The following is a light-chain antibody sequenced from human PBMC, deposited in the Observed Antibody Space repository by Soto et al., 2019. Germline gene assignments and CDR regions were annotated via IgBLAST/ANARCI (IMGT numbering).Light chain of an antibody. Sequence: EVVLTQSPGTLSLSPGERATLSCKASQSISSSYLAWYQQKPGQAPRLLIYGASTRATGIPDKFSGSGSGTHFTLTISRLEPEDFAVYYCQQYGGSPRGTFGQGTRLEIK. J-gene: IGKJ2*01. CDR1: QSISSSY. CDR3: QQYGGSPRGT. V-gene: IGKV3-20*01. CDR2: GAS.